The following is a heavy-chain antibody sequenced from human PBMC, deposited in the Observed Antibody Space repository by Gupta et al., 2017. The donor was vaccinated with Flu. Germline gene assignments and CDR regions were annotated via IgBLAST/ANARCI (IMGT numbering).Heavy chain of an antibody. Sequence: EVLLLESGGSLVQPGGYLRLSCAASGITFSDYAMNWVRQAPGKGLEWVSIINHNGQSTRYADSVKGRFTISRDDSKSTLYLQSDNLGVEDTAVYYCANRGWNRISSFDSWGQGTLVTVAS. V-gene: IGHV3-23*01. CDR3: ANRGWNRISSFDS. D-gene: IGHD6-19*01. CDR1: GITFSDYA. J-gene: IGHJ4*02. CDR2: INHNGQST.